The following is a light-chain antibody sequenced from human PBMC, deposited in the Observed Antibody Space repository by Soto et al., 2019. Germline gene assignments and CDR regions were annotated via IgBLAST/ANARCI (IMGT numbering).Light chain of an antibody. CDR1: SSDVGGYNY. V-gene: IGLV2-14*01. CDR3: SSYTSXSSPYV. Sequence: QSALTQPASVSGSPGQSITISCTGTSSDVGGYNYVSWYQQHPGKAPKLTIYDVSNRPSGVSNRFSGSKSGNTASLTISGLHAEDEADYYCSSYTSXSSPYVFGTGTKVTDL. J-gene: IGLJ1*01. CDR2: DVS.